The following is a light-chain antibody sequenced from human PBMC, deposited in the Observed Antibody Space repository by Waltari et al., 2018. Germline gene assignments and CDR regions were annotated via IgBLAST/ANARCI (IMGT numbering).Light chain of an antibody. CDR2: WAS. CDR1: QSVLYSPNNKNY. Sequence: DIVMTHSPDSLTVSLGERATINCKSSQSVLYSPNNKNYLAWYQQKPRQPPKLLISWASTRESGVPDRFSGSGSGTDFTLTISSLQAEDVAVYFCQQYYSTPWTFGQGTKVEIK. CDR3: QQYYSTPWT. J-gene: IGKJ1*01. V-gene: IGKV4-1*01.